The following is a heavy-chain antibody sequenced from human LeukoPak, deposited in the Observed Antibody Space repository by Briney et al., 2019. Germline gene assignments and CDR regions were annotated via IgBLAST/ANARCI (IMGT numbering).Heavy chain of an antibody. V-gene: IGHV4-59*01. D-gene: IGHD2-21*01. CDR1: GGSISSYY. Sequence: SETLSLTCTVSGGSISSYYWSWVRQPPGKGLEWIGFIYYSGSTNYNPSLKSRVTISVDTSKNQFSLKLSSVTPADTAVYYCARGGEYCGVNCFYYFDYWGQGTLVTVSS. CDR2: IYYSGST. J-gene: IGHJ4*02. CDR3: ARGGEYCGVNCFYYFDY.